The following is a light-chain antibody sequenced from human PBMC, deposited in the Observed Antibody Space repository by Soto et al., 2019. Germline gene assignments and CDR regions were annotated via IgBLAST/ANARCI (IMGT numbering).Light chain of an antibody. J-gene: IGKJ2*01. CDR3: QQYGSSPYT. CDR2: GAS. Sequence: EIVLTQSPGTLSLSPGERATLSCRASQSVSSSYLAWYQQKPGQAPRLLIYGASSRATGITDRFSGSGSGTEFTLTISRLEPEDFAVYYCQQYGSSPYTVGQGTKLEIK. V-gene: IGKV3-20*01. CDR1: QSVSSSY.